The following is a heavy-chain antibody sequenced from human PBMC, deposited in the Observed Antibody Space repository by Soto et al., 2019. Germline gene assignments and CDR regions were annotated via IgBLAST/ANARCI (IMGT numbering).Heavy chain of an antibody. J-gene: IGHJ6*02. Sequence: PSETLSLTCTVSGGSISSGGYYWSWIRQHPGKGLEWIGYIYYSGSTYYNPSLKSRVTISVDTSKNQFSLKLSSVTAAETAVYYCERRADGGGGLDVWGQGTTVTVSS. D-gene: IGHD3-16*01. CDR2: IYYSGST. V-gene: IGHV4-31*03. CDR3: ERRADGGGGLDV. CDR1: GGSISSGGYY.